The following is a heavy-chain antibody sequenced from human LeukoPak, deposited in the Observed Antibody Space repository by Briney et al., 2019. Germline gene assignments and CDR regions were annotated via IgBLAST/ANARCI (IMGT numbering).Heavy chain of an antibody. V-gene: IGHV3-21*01. CDR1: GFTFSSYS. CDR3: ARSRRPYSSGWYLYYFDY. Sequence: PGGSLRLSCAASGFTFSSYSMNWVRQAPGKGLEWVSSISSSSSYIYYADSVKGRFTISRDNAKNSLYLQMNSLRAEDTAVYYCARSRRPYSSGWYLYYFDYWGQGALVTVSS. J-gene: IGHJ4*02. CDR2: ISSSSSYI. D-gene: IGHD6-19*01.